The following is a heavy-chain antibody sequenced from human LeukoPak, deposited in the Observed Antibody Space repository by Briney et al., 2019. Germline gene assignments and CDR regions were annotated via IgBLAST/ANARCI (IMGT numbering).Heavy chain of an antibody. CDR1: GFTFSIYD. J-gene: IGHJ3*02. Sequence: GGSLRLSCAASGFTFSIYDMHWVRQAPGRGLEWVSAIGIAGDTYYPDSVKGRFTISRENAKNSMYLQMNSLKDGDTAVYYCIRGGIQVSGIDAFDIWGQGTMVTVSS. V-gene: IGHV3-13*01. CDR3: IRGGIQVSGIDAFDI. D-gene: IGHD5/OR15-5a*01. CDR2: IGIAGDT.